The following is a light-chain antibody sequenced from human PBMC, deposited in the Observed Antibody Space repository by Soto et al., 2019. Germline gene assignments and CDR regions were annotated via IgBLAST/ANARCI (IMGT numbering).Light chain of an antibody. V-gene: IGKV3-11*01. CDR2: DAS. CDR1: QSVSSY. CDR3: QQYGSSVT. Sequence: EIVLTQSPATLSLSPGERATLSCRASQSVSSYLAWYQQKPGQAPRLLIYDASNRATGIPARFSGSGSGTDFTLTISSLEPEDFAVYYCQQYGSSVTFGPGTKVDIE. J-gene: IGKJ3*01.